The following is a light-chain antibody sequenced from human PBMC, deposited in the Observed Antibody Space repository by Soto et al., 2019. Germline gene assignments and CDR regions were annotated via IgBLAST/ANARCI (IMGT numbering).Light chain of an antibody. V-gene: IGKV3-11*01. CDR3: HQRQSWPRT. J-gene: IGKJ1*01. CDR1: QYINNR. CDR2: QTS. Sequence: EIVLTQSPANLSSFPGDRVTLSCRASQYINNRLAWYQHRPGQAPRLLIYQTSIRAAGIPARFSASGSGTDFTLTISDVQPEDFALYYCHQRQSWPRTFGQGTKVDI.